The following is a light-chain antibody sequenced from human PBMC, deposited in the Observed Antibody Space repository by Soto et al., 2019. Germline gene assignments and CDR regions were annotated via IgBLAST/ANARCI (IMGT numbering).Light chain of an antibody. CDR3: AAWDDSLSGVV. J-gene: IGLJ2*01. V-gene: IGLV1-47*01. CDR2: RNN. CDR1: SSNIGNNY. Sequence: QSVLTQPPSGSGTPGQRVTISCSGTSSNIGNNYVCWYQHLPGTAPKLLIYRNNQRPSGVPDRFSGSKSGTSASLAISGLRSDDEADYYCAAWDDSLSGVVFGGGTKLTVL.